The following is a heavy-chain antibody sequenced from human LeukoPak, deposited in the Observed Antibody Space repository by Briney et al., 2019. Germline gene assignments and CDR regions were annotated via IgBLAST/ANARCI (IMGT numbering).Heavy chain of an antibody. V-gene: IGHV3-30-3*01. D-gene: IGHD3-22*01. J-gene: IGHJ4*02. CDR2: ISYDGSNK. CDR1: GFTFSGYP. Sequence: PGKSLRLSCAASGFTFSGYPIHWVRQAPGKGLEWVAVISYDGSNKYYADSVKGRFTISRDNSKNTLYLQMNSLRAEDTAVYYCARHTGSGYYYGNWGQGTLVTVSS. CDR3: ARHTGSGYYYGN.